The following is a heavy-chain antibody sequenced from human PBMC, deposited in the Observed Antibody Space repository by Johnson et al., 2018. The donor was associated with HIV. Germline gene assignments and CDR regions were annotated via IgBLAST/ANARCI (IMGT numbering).Heavy chain of an antibody. D-gene: IGHD3-22*01. J-gene: IGHJ3*01. CDR2: INWNGGSI. CDR1: GFNFDDYA. CDR3: ARSGPREYYDHSLVPFDV. Sequence: VQLVESGGGVVRPGGSLRLSCAASGFNFDDYAMSWVRQVPGKGLEGVSGINWNGGSIGYADSVKGRFTISRDNAKKSLYLQMNSLRDEDTALFYCARSGPREYYDHSLVPFDVWGQGTMVTVYS. V-gene: IGHV3-20*04.